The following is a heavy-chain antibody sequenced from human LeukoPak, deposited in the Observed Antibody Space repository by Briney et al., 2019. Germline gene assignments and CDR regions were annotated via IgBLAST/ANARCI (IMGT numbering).Heavy chain of an antibody. D-gene: IGHD2-15*01. CDR2: INLNSGGT. CDR1: GYTFTDYY. J-gene: IGHJ4*02. Sequence: ASVKVSCKASGYTFTDYYMHWVRQAPGQGLEWMGWINLNSGGTNFAQRFQGRVTMTRDTSISTAYMDLSRLISDDTAVYYCARDAGYCTGGSCWYFDHWGQGTLVTDSS. V-gene: IGHV1-2*02. CDR3: ARDAGYCTGGSCWYFDH.